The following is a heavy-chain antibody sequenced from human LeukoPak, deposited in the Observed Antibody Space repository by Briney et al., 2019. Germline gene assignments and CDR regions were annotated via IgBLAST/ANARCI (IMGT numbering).Heavy chain of an antibody. D-gene: IGHD3-3*01. CDR2: INPNSGGT. J-gene: IGHJ4*02. V-gene: IGHV1-2*02. CDR3: ARDNDFWSGYPTVFDY. CDR1: GYTFTGYY. Sequence: ASVKVSCTASGYTFTGYYMHWVRQAPGQGLEWMGWINPNSGGTNYAQKFQGRVTMTRDTSISTAYMELSRLRSDDTAVYYCARDNDFWSGYPTVFDYWGQGTLVTVSS.